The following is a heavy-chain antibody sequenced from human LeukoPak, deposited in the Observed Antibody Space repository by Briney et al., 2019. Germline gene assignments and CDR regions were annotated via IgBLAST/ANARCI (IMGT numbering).Heavy chain of an antibody. V-gene: IGHV5-51*01. D-gene: IGHD3-16*02. CDR2: IYPGGSDT. CDR3: ARQSANYDYVWGSYRYWYYFDY. J-gene: IGHJ4*02. Sequence: GESLKISCKGSGYSLTSYWIGWVRQMPGKGLEWMEIIYPGGSDTRYSPSFQGQVTISADKSISTAYLQWSSLKASDTAMYYCARQSANYDYVWGSYRYWYYFDYWGQGTLVTVSS. CDR1: GYSLTSYW.